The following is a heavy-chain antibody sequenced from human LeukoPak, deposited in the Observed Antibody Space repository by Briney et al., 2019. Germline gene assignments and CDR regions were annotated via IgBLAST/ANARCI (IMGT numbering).Heavy chain of an antibody. Sequence: GGSLRLSCAASGFTFSSYSMSWVRQAPGKGLEWVSVIYSGGSTYYADSVKGRFTISRDNSKNTLYLQMNSLRAEDTAVYYCASSRWLQLRGYAFDIWGQGTMVTVSS. J-gene: IGHJ3*02. CDR2: IYSGGST. D-gene: IGHD5-24*01. CDR3: ASSRWLQLRGYAFDI. CDR1: GFTFSSYS. V-gene: IGHV3-66*01.